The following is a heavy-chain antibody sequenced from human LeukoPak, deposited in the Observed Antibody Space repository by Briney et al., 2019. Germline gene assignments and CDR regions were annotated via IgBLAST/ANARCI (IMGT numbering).Heavy chain of an antibody. CDR1: GYTFTSYD. Sequence: ASVKVSCKASGYTFTSYDINWVRQATGQGLEWMGWMNPNSGNTNYAQKLQGRVTMTTDTSTSTAYMELRSLRSVDTAVYYCARDKANYDILTGYYTGSWFDPWGQGTLVTVSS. CDR2: MNPNSGNT. D-gene: IGHD3-9*01. J-gene: IGHJ5*02. CDR3: ARDKANYDILTGYYTGSWFDP. V-gene: IGHV1-18*01.